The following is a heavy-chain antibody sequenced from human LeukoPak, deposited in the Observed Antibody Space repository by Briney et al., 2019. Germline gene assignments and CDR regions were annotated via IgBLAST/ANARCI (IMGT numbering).Heavy chain of an antibody. CDR3: ARTERLLWFEESSLFDY. Sequence: GASVKVSCKASGYTFTGYYMHWVRQAPGQGLERMGWINPNSGGTNYAQKFQGRVTMTRDTSISTAYMELSRLRSDDTAVYYCARTERLLWFEESSLFDYWGQGTLVTVSS. J-gene: IGHJ4*02. CDR1: GYTFTGYY. CDR2: INPNSGGT. V-gene: IGHV1-2*02. D-gene: IGHD3-10*01.